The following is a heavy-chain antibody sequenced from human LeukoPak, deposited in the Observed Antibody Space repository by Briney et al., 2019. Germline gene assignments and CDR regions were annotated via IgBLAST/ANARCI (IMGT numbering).Heavy chain of an antibody. Sequence: SETLSLTCTVSGGSISRYYWSWLRQPAGKGLEWIGRIYTSGSTNYNPSLKSRVTMSVDTSKNQFSLKLSSVTAADTAVYYCARRLGSGYDNAFDIWGQGTMVAVSS. V-gene: IGHV4-4*07. J-gene: IGHJ3*02. CDR3: ARRLGSGYDNAFDI. CDR1: GGSISRYY. D-gene: IGHD5-12*01. CDR2: IYTSGST.